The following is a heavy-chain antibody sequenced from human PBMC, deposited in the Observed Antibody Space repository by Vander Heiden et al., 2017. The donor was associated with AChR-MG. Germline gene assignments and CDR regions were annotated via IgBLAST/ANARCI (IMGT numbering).Heavy chain of an antibody. CDR2: IIPIFGTA. CDR1: GGTFSSYA. J-gene: IGHJ6*03. V-gene: IGHV1-69*01. CDR3: AGGEIFGVVGLDVGPYYYYMDV. D-gene: IGHD3-3*01. Sequence: QVHRVHPAVEVKKPGTSVMISCKATGGTFSSYAISWVGQAPGQGLEWMGGIIPIFGTANYAQKVQGRVTITADESTSTAYVELSSLRSEDTAVYYCAGGEIFGVVGLDVGPYYYYMDVWGKGTTVTVSS.